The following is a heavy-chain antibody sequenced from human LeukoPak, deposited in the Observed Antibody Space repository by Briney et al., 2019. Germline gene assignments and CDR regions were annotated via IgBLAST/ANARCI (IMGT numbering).Heavy chain of an antibody. D-gene: IGHD2-15*01. CDR3: TRQDCSGGSCSYVDY. J-gene: IGHJ4*02. CDR1: GFDFSGFY. V-gene: IGHV3-73*01. CDR2: IRSKPSSYTT. Sequence: PGGSLRLSCAASGFDFSGFYMHWVRQASGRGLEWVGLIRSKPSSYTTVYAASVKGRFTISRDGSKNTAYLQMNSLKAEDTAVYYCTRQDCSGGSCSYVDYWGQGTLVTVSS.